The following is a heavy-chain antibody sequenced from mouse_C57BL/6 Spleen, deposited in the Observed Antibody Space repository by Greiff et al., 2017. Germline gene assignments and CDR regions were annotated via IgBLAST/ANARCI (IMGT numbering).Heavy chain of an antibody. Sequence: EVQLVESGGGLVKPGGSLKLSCAASGFTFSSYAMSWVRQTPEKRLEWVATISDGGSYTYYPDNVKGRFTISRDNAKNNRYLQMSHLKSEDTAMYYCAREGDGYYFDYWGQGTTLTVSS. CDR3: AREGDGYYFDY. V-gene: IGHV5-4*01. CDR1: GFTFSSYA. J-gene: IGHJ2*01. CDR2: ISDGGSYT. D-gene: IGHD2-3*01.